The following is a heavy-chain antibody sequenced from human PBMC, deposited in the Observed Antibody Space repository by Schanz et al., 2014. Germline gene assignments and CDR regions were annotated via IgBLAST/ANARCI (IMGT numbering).Heavy chain of an antibody. D-gene: IGHD2-15*01. CDR3: SKDKQGSRSDDS. CDR1: GFTFATYA. Sequence: EVKLLESGGGLVQPGGSLRLSCAASGFTFATYAMSWVRQAPGKGLEWVAAITTGGNTYYRDSVKGRFIVSRDNSKNTLYLEMNRLRVDDTAVYYCSKDKQGSRSDDSWGQGTLVTVSS. CDR2: ITTGGNT. J-gene: IGHJ5*01. V-gene: IGHV3-23*01.